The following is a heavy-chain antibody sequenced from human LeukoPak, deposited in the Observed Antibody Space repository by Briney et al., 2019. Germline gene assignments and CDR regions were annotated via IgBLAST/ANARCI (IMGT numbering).Heavy chain of an antibody. CDR3: ARATSPIRFGQFNTDY. D-gene: IGHD3-10*01. J-gene: IGHJ4*02. V-gene: IGHV6-1*01. CDR2: TYYRSKWYD. CDR1: GDSVSSNSAA. Sequence: SQTLSLTCAISGDSVSSNSAAWNWIRQSPSRGLEWLGRTYYRSKWYDDYAVSVKSRISINPDTSKNQFSLQLYSVTPEDTAVYYCARATSPIRFGQFNTDYWGQGTLVTVSS.